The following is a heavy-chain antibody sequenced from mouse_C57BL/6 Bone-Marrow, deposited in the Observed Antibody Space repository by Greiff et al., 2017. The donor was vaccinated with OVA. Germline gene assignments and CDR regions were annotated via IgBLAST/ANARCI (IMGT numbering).Heavy chain of an antibody. CDR2: IWRGGST. CDR3: AKGGGRRVAY. J-gene: IGHJ3*01. CDR1: GFSLTSYG. Sequence: QVQLQQSGPGLVQPSQSLSLTCTVSGFSLTSYGVHWVRQSPGKGLEWLGVIWRGGSTDYNAAFMSRLSITKDYSYSQVFFEMNRLQADDAAIYYCAKGGGRRVAYWGQGTLVTVSA. V-gene: IGHV2-5*01. D-gene: IGHD1-1*01.